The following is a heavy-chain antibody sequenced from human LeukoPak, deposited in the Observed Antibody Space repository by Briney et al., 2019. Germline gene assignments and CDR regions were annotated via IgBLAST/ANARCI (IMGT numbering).Heavy chain of an antibody. CDR2: VNDSGIT. CDR1: SGSFSGYY. CDR3: ARGVREYYDSSGYYRVAFDI. V-gene: IGHV4-34*01. D-gene: IGHD3-22*01. Sequence: SETLSLTCAVYSGSFSGYYWSWIRQPPGKGLEWIGEVNDSGITNCNPSLKSRVTISVDTSKNQFSLKLSSVTAADTAVYYCARGVREYYDSSGYYRVAFDIWGQGTMVTVSS. J-gene: IGHJ3*02.